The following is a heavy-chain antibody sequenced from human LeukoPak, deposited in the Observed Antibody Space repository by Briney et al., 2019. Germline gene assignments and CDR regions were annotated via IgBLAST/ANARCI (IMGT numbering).Heavy chain of an antibody. J-gene: IGHJ6*03. CDR1: AGTFSSYA. CDR2: IIPIFGTA. V-gene: IGHV1-69*05. D-gene: IGHD6-19*01. CDR3: ARDNSGWSDPPGYYYYYYMYV. Sequence: SVKVSCKASAGTFSSYAISWVRQAPGQGLEWMGRIIPIFGTANYAQTFQGSVTLTTDESTCTAYMELGSLRSEDTALYYCARDNSGWSDPPGYYYYYYMYVWAKGTTVTVSS.